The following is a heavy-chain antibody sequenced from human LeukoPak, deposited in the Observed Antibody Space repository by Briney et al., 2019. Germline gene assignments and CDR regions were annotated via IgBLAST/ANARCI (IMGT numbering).Heavy chain of an antibody. J-gene: IGHJ3*02. D-gene: IGHD3-22*01. Sequence: PSETLSLTCAVYTGSFRGYYWSGMRQPPAKGRAWIGEINHSESNNHRPSLKRRVTISRDVSKNQFSLKLRSMTAADTAVYYCARGPTLPEYYDRSGYYDAFDIWGRGTMVTVSS. CDR2: INHSESN. V-gene: IGHV4-34*01. CDR1: TGSFRGYY. CDR3: ARGPTLPEYYDRSGYYDAFDI.